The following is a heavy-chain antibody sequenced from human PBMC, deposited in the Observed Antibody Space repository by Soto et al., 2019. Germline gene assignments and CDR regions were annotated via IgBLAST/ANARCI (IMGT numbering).Heavy chain of an antibody. CDR3: ARGRRHCSGGSCYPLFDY. V-gene: IGHV5-10-1*01. J-gene: IGHJ4*02. CDR1: GYSFTSYW. Sequence: PGESLKISCKGSGYSFTSYWISWVRQMPGKGLEWMGRIDPSDSYTNYSPSFQGHVTISADKSISTAYLQWSGLKASDTAMYYCARGRRHCSGGSCYPLFDYWGQGTLVTVSS. D-gene: IGHD2-15*01. CDR2: IDPSDSYT.